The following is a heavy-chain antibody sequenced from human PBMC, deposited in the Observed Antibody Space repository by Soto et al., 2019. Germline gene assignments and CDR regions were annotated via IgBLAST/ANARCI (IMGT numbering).Heavy chain of an antibody. CDR2: IYHSGST. CDR1: GGSISSSNW. V-gene: IGHV4-4*02. Sequence: QVQLQESGPGLVKPSGTLSLTCAVSGGSISSSNWWSWVRQPPGKGLEWIGEIYHSGSTNYNPSLRSRVTVAVDKSTDQISLKLSSVTAADTAVYACARVSGSYYYGMDVWGQGITVTVSS. D-gene: IGHD1-26*01. CDR3: ARVSGSYYYGMDV. J-gene: IGHJ6*02.